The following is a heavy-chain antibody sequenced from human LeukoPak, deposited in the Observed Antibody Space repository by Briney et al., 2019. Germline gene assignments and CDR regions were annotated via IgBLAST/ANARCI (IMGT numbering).Heavy chain of an antibody. D-gene: IGHD1-26*01. CDR3: ARGLVVATSELDY. J-gene: IGHJ4*02. CDR1: GYXFTSHY. CDR2: IDPSGGTT. V-gene: IGHV1-46*01. Sequence: ASVKVSCKASGYXFTSHYMHWVRQAPGHGREWMGVIDPSGGTTSYAQKFQGRVTMTRDTSTSTVYMELSSLRSEDTAVYYCARGLVVATSELDYWGQGTLVTVSS.